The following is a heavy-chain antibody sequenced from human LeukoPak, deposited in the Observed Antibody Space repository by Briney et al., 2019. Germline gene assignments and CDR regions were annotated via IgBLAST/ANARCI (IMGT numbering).Heavy chain of an antibody. D-gene: IGHD1-7*01. CDR3: AKDPGIRGTANYFDY. CDR2: ISGGGGST. CDR1: GFTFSSYA. V-gene: IGHV3-23*01. J-gene: IGHJ4*02. Sequence: GGSLRLSCAASGFTFSSYAMSWVRQAPGKGLEWVSVISGGGGSTYYADSVKGRFTISRDNSKNTLYLQMNSLRAEDTAVYYCAKDPGIRGTANYFDYWSQGTLVTVSS.